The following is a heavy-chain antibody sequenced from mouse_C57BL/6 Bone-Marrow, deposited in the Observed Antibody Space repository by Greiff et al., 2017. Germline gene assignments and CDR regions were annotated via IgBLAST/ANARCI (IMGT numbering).Heavy chain of an antibody. Sequence: EVKLVESGGDLVKPGGSLKLSCAASGFTFSSYGMSWVRQTPDKRLEWVATISSGGSYTYYPDSVKGRFTISRDNAKNTLYLQMSSLKSEDTAMYYCARRFSSSFAYWGQGTLVTVSA. V-gene: IGHV5-6*02. D-gene: IGHD1-1*01. CDR3: ARRFSSSFAY. CDR2: ISSGGSYT. J-gene: IGHJ3*01. CDR1: GFTFSSYG.